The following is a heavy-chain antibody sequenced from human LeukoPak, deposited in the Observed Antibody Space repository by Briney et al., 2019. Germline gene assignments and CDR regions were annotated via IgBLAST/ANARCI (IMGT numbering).Heavy chain of an antibody. V-gene: IGHV3-74*01. Sequence: PGRSLRLSCAASGFTFSSYGMHWVRQAPGKGLVWVSLIRSDGSSTSYADSVKGRFTISRDSAKNTLYLQMNSLRVEDTAVYYCSPIGAGYWGQGTLVTVSS. J-gene: IGHJ4*02. D-gene: IGHD4/OR15-4a*01. CDR3: SPIGAGY. CDR2: IRSDGSST. CDR1: GFTFSSYG.